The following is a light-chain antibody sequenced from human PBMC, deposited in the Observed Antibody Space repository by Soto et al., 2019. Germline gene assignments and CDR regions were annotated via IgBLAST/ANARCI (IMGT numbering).Light chain of an antibody. CDR1: SSDVGSYNL. Sequence: QSALTQPASVSGSPGQSITISCNGTSSDVGSYNLVSWYQQHPGKAPKLMIYEGSKRPSGVSNRFSGSKSGNTASLTISGFQAEDEADYYCCSYAGSSTFYVFGTGTKVTVL. J-gene: IGLJ1*01. V-gene: IGLV2-23*01. CDR2: EGS. CDR3: CSYAGSSTFYV.